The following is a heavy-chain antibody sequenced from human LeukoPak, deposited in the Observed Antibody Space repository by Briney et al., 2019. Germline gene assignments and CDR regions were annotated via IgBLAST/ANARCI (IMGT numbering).Heavy chain of an antibody. V-gene: IGHV5-51*01. D-gene: IGHD3-10*01. J-gene: IGHJ5*01. CDR3: AFSLGDGSGSSFNWFDS. CDR2: IYPGDSDT. CDR1: GNSFTSYW. Sequence: GESLKISCKGSGNSFTSYWIGWVRQMPGKGLEWMGIIYPGDSDTRYSPSFQGQVTISADKSISTVYLQWNSLKASDTAMYYCAFSLGDGSGSSFNWFDSWGQGALVTVSP.